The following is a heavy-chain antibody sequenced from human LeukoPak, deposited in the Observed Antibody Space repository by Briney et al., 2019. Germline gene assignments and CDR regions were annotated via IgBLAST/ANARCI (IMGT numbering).Heavy chain of an antibody. J-gene: IGHJ4*02. D-gene: IGHD5-18*01. CDR2: MNPNSGNT. CDR1: GYTFTSYD. CDR3: ARRRGCSSYFDY. V-gene: IGHV1-8*01. Sequence: ASVKVSCKASGYTFTSYDINWVRQATGQGLEWMGWMNPNSGNTGYAQKFQGRVTMTRNTSISTAYMELSSLRSEDTAVYYCARRRGCSSYFDYWGQGTLVTVSS.